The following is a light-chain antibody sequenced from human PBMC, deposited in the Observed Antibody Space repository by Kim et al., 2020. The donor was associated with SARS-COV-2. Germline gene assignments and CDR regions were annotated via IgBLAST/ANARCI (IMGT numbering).Light chain of an antibody. CDR3: QQRNDRPPRT. CDR2: DAA. V-gene: IGKV3-11*01. Sequence: SPGERATLSCRASQSVSSYLASYQQKPGEDPRLLIYDAANSGTGIPVGWSSGGAGTEVSIIISSIEPEEVAVDYCQQRNDRPPRTFGQGTKLEI. J-gene: IGKJ2*01. CDR1: QSVSSY.